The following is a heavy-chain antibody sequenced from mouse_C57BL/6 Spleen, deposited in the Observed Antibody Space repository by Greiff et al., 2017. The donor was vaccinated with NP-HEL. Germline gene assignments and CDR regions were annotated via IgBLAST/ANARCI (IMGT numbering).Heavy chain of an antibody. Sequence: VQLQQPGAELVKPGASVKLSCKASGYTFTSYWMHWVKQRPGRGLEWIGRIDPNSGGTKYNEKFKSKATLTVDKPSSTAYMQLSSLTSEDSAVYYCARRGDYGSSYSYWYFDVWGTGTTVTVSS. J-gene: IGHJ1*03. CDR2: IDPNSGGT. V-gene: IGHV1-72*01. CDR3: ARRGDYGSSYSYWYFDV. CDR1: GYTFTSYW. D-gene: IGHD1-1*01.